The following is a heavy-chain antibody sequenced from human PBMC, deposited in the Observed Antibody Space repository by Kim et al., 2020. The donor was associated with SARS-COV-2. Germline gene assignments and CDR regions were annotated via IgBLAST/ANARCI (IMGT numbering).Heavy chain of an antibody. D-gene: IGHD6-13*01. Sequence: YADSGEGRFTISRDNSKNTLYLQMNSLRAEDTAVYYCAREEGNQYYYGMDVWGQGTTVTVSS. V-gene: IGHV3-33*01. CDR3: AREEGNQYYYGMDV. J-gene: IGHJ6*02.